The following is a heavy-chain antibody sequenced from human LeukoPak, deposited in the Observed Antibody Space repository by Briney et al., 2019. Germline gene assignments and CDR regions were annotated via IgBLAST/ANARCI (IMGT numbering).Heavy chain of an antibody. CDR1: GGSISSYY. Sequence: SETLSLTCTVSGGSISSYYWSWIRQPPGKGLEWIGEINHSGSTNYNPSLKSRVTISVDTSKNQFSLKLSSVTAADTAVYYCARGYPTVKYYYYGMDVWGQGTTVTVSS. CDR2: INHSGST. D-gene: IGHD4-17*01. V-gene: IGHV4-34*01. CDR3: ARGYPTVKYYYYGMDV. J-gene: IGHJ6*02.